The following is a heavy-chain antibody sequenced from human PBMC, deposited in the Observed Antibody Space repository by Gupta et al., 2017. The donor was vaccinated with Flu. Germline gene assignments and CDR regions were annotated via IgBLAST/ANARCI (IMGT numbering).Heavy chain of an antibody. Sequence: QVQLQESGPGLVKPSETLSLTCTVSGGSISSYYWRWIRQPPGKGLEWIGYIYYSGSTNYNPSLKSRVTISVDTSKNQFSLKLSSVTAADTAVYYCARGRGSSTSWSIDYWGQGTLVTVSS. V-gene: IGHV4-59*01. CDR2: IYYSGST. CDR1: GGSISSYY. J-gene: IGHJ4*02. D-gene: IGHD2-2*01. CDR3: ARGRGSSTSWSIDY.